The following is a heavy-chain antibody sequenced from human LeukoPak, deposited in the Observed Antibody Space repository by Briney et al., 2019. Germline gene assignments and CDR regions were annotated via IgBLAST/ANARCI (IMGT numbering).Heavy chain of an antibody. V-gene: IGHV4-59*08. J-gene: IGHJ4*02. CDR2: VYYTGST. CDR3: ARHDSSSFPLDY. D-gene: IGHD2-21*01. Sequence: SETLSVTCTVSAGSISTYYWSWIRQPPGKGLEWIGYVYYTGSTNYNPSLKSRVTISVDTSKNQFSLKVNSVTAADTAVYYCARHDSSSFPLDYWGQGTRVTVSS. CDR1: AGSISTYY.